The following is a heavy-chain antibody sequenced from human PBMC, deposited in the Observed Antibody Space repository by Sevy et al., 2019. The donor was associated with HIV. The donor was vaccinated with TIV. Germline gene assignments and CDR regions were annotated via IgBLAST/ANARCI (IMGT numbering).Heavy chain of an antibody. Sequence: SETLSLTCTVSGGSISSYYWSWIRQPPGKGLEYIGYIHYTGSATYNPSLKSRVTISVDTSKNQFSLKLSSVTAADTAVYYCTRAPPVRSGDDSLNWFDPWGQGSLVTVSS. CDR1: GGSISSYY. J-gene: IGHJ5*02. V-gene: IGHV4-59*01. CDR3: TRAPPVRSGDDSLNWFDP. CDR2: IHYTGSA. D-gene: IGHD5-12*01.